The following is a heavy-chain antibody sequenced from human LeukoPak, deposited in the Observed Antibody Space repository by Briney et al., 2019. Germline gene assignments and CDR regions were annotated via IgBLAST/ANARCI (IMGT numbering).Heavy chain of an antibody. CDR3: AGQWELRYYGMDV. D-gene: IGHD1-26*01. Sequence: SETLSLTCAVYGGSFSGYYWSWIRQPPGKGLEWIGEINHSGSTNYNPSLKSRVTISVDASKNQFSLKLSSVTAADTAVYYCAGQWELRYYGMDVWGQGTTVTVSS. V-gene: IGHV4-34*01. CDR1: GGSFSGYY. CDR2: INHSGST. J-gene: IGHJ6*02.